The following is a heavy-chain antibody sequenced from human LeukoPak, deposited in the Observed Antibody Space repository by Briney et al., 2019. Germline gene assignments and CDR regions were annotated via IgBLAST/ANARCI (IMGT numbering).Heavy chain of an antibody. J-gene: IGHJ3*02. CDR3: ARGAVTAIPWDI. Sequence: PSETLSLTCTVSGGSISSYYWSWIRQPPGKGLEWIGYIYYSGSTNYNPSLKSRVTISVDTSKNQFSLKLSSVTAADTAVYYCARGAVTAIPWDIWGQGTMVTVSS. D-gene: IGHD2-21*02. CDR2: IYYSGST. CDR1: GGSISSYY. V-gene: IGHV4-59*01.